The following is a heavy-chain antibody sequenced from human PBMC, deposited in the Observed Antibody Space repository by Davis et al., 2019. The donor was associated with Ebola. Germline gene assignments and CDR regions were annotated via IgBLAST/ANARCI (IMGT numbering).Heavy chain of an antibody. D-gene: IGHD6-13*01. CDR2: ISYDGSNK. Sequence: PGGSLRLSCAASGFTFSSYGMHWVRQAPGKGLEWVAVISYDGSNKYYADSVKGRFTISRDNSKNTLYLQMNSLRAEDTAVYYCAREIAAAGHYFDYWGQGTLVTVSS. J-gene: IGHJ4*02. CDR1: GFTFSSYG. V-gene: IGHV3-30*03. CDR3: AREIAAAGHYFDY.